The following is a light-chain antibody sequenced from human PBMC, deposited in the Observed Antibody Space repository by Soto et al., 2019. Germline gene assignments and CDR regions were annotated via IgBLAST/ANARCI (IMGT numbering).Light chain of an antibody. CDR2: DAS. V-gene: IGKV3-11*01. Sequence: EIVLTQSPDTMSLYPGERATLFCRASQRVAKFLAWYQHKSGQAPRLLIFDASTRTTDVPGRFNGSGFGTAFTRTIRSLEPEDSAVYYCQQRTKWPLTFVGGPKVEVK. J-gene: IGKJ4*01. CDR3: QQRTKWPLT. CDR1: QRVAKF.